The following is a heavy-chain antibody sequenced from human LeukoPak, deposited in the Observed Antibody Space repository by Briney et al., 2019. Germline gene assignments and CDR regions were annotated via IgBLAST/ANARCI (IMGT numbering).Heavy chain of an antibody. V-gene: IGHV4-39*01. CDR1: GDSISSSTYY. J-gene: IGHJ5*02. CDR3: VRQGLEMTGGGWFDP. CDR2: VSYTGST. D-gene: IGHD2-8*02. Sequence: SETLSLTCTVSGDSISSSTYYWGWIRRPPGKGLEWLGNVSYTGSTYYNPSLKSRLIFSVDTSKNQFSLRLTSVTAADTAFYYCVRQGLEMTGGGWFDPWGQGTLVTVSS.